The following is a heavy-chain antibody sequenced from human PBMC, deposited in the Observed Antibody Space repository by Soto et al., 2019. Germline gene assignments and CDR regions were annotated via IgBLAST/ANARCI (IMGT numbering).Heavy chain of an antibody. V-gene: IGHV4-39*01. CDR1: GGSISSSSYY. J-gene: IGHJ2*01. Sequence: SETLSLTCTVSGGSISSSSYYWGWIRQPPGKGLEWIGSIYYSGSTYYNPSLKSRFTISVDTSKNQFSLKLSSVTAADTAVYYCASREQLVRNWYFDLWGRGTLVTVSS. CDR3: ASREQLVRNWYFDL. D-gene: IGHD6-13*01. CDR2: IYYSGST.